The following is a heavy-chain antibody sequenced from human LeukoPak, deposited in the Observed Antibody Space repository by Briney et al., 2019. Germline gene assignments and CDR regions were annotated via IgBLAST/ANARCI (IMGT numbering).Heavy chain of an antibody. Sequence: SETLSLTCTVSGGSISSYYWSWIRQPPGKGLEWIGYIYYSGSTNYNPSLKSRVTITVDTSKNQFSLNLSSVTAADTAVYYCARGGGYSGYDFGYWGQGTLVTVSS. CDR3: ARGGGYSGYDFGY. CDR1: GGSISSYY. V-gene: IGHV4-59*01. CDR2: IYYSGST. D-gene: IGHD5-12*01. J-gene: IGHJ4*02.